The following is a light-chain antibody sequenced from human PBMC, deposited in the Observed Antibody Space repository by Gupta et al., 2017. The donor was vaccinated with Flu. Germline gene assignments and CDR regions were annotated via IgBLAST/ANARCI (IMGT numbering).Light chain of an antibody. J-gene: IGKJ1*01. CDR2: AAI. CDR1: QNIYNW. CDR3: QQGYTFPRT. Sequence: DIPMTQSPSSVSASVGDRVTITCRASQNIYNWLAWYQQKPGKAPKLLIYAAIILESGVPSRFSGTGSATDFALTISSLQPDDFATYYCQQGYTFPRTFGQGTKVDIK. V-gene: IGKV1-12*01.